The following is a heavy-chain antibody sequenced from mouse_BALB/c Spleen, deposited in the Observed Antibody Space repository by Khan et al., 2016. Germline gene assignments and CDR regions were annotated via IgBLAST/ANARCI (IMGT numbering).Heavy chain of an antibody. J-gene: IGHJ4*01. CDR3: ARSDDGDKDAMDY. D-gene: IGHD1-1*01. CDR2: ISYSGST. V-gene: IGHV3-2*02. Sequence: EVQLQASGPGLVKPSQSLSLTCTVTGYSITSDYAWNWIRQFPGNRLEWMGYISYSGSTSYNPSLQSRISITRATSKNQFFLQLNSVTSEDTATYDSARSDDGDKDAMDYWGQGTSVTVSS. CDR1: GYSITSDYA.